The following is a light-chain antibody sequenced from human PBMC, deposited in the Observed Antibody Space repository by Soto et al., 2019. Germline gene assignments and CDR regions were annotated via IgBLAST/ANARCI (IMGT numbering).Light chain of an antibody. CDR1: QTVTNNY. Sequence: EIVLTQSPGTLSLSPGERATLSGRASQTVTNNYLAWYQQKPGQAPRLLIYGASTRDTGIPDRFSGSGSGTDFTLTISRLEPDDFAVYYCQQYVWSPQFTFGPGTKVDIK. J-gene: IGKJ3*01. V-gene: IGKV3-20*01. CDR2: GAS. CDR3: QQYVWSPQFT.